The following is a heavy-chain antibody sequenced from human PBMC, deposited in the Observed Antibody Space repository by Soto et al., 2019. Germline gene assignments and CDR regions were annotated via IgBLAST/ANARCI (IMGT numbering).Heavy chain of an antibody. V-gene: IGHV3-74*01. CDR2: INSDGSST. D-gene: IGHD5-18*01. J-gene: IGHJ6*02. CDR1: GFTFSSYW. CDR3: ASDGDRAIQLWPYYYYYYGMDV. Sequence: PGGSLRLSCAASGFTFSSYWMHWVRQAPGKGLVWVSRINSDGSSTSYADSVKGRFTISRDNAKNTLYLQMNSLRAEDTAVYYCASDGDRAIQLWPYYYYYYGMDVWGQGTTVTVSS.